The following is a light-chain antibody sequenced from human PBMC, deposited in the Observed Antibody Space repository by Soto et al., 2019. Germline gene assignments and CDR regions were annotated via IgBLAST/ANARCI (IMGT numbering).Light chain of an antibody. J-gene: IGKJ1*01. Sequence: ENVMTQSPGTLSLSPGERATLSCRASQSVSTNYVAWYQQKPGQAPGLLIYGASSRASGIPDRFRGSGSGTDFTLTISRLEPEDFAVYYCQQYANSHGTFGQGTKVEMK. CDR2: GAS. CDR1: QSVSTNY. CDR3: QQYANSHGT. V-gene: IGKV3-20*01.